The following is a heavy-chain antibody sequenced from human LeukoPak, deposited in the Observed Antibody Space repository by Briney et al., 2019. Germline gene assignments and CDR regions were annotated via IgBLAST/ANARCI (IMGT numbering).Heavy chain of an antibody. Sequence: NTGGSLRLSCAAPGFTFSSYSMNWVRQAPGKGLEWVSSISSSSYIYYADSVKGRFTISRDNAKNSLYLQMNSLRAEDTAVYYCARDLSWLGYDSSGYYSDAFDIWGQGTMVTVSS. D-gene: IGHD3-22*01. CDR1: GFTFSSYS. J-gene: IGHJ3*02. CDR2: ISSSSYI. V-gene: IGHV3-21*01. CDR3: ARDLSWLGYDSSGYYSDAFDI.